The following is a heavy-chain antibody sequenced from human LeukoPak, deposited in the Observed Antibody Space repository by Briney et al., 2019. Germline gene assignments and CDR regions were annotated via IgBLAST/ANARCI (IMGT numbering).Heavy chain of an antibody. CDR3: ARVPGYSSDKRSLSWFDP. CDR2: INPNSGDT. Sequence: AAVKVSCKASGYTFTGYSIHWVRQAPGQGLEWMGWINPNSGDTTSAQRFQGRVTMTRDTSLNTAYMELSRLTSDDTAVYYCARVPGYSSDKRSLSWFDPWGQGSLVTVSS. CDR1: GYTFTGYS. V-gene: IGHV1-2*02. J-gene: IGHJ5*02. D-gene: IGHD6-19*01.